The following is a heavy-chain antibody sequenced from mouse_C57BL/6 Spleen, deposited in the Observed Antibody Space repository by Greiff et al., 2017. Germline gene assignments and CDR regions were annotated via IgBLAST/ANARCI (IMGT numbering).Heavy chain of an antibody. V-gene: IGHV1-69*01. CDR1: GYTFTSYW. D-gene: IGHD2-2*01. CDR3: ARGGYGYFDY. Sequence: VQLQQPGAELVMPGASVKLSCKASGYTFTSYWMHWVKQRPGQGLEWIGEIDPSDSYTNYNQKFKGKYTLTVDKSSSTAYLQLSSLTSEDSAVYYCARGGYGYFDYWGQGTTLTVSA. J-gene: IGHJ2*01. CDR2: IDPSDSYT.